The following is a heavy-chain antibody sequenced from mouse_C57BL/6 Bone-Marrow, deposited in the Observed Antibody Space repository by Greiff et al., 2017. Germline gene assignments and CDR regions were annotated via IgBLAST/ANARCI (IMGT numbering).Heavy chain of an antibody. J-gene: IGHJ3*01. CDR2: LFPGSGST. D-gene: IGHD1-1*01. CDR3: AMDYGSSYYRFAY. V-gene: IGHV1-75*01. CDR1: GYTFTDYY. Sequence: QVHVKQSGPELVKPGASVKISCKASGYTFTDYYINWVKQRPGQGLEWIGWLFPGSGSTYYNEKFKGKATLTVDKSSSTAYMLLSSLTSEDSAVYFCAMDYGSSYYRFAYWGQGTLVTVSA.